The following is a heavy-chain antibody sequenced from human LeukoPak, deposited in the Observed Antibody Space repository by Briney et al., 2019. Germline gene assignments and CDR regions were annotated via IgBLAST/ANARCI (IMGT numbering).Heavy chain of an antibody. V-gene: IGHV4-61*02. CDR2: IYTSGST. D-gene: IGHD1-26*01. Sequence: SQTLSLTCTVSGGSISSGSYYWSWIRQPAGKGLEWIGRIYTSGSTNYSPSLKSRVTISLDTSKTQFSLKLSSVTAADTAVYYCATGYSTYYYYYAMDVWGKGTTVTVSS. CDR3: ATGYSTYYYYYAMDV. CDR1: GGSISSGSYY. J-gene: IGHJ6*04.